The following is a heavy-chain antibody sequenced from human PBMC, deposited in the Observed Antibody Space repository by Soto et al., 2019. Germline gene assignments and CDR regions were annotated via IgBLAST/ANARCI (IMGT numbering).Heavy chain of an antibody. CDR2: ISTLNGNT. V-gene: IGHV1-18*01. J-gene: IGHJ6*02. CDR1: GYDYVTYA. Sequence: QAQLVQSGHEVKKPGASVNVSCKASGYDYVTYAITWVRQRPGQGLEWMGWISTLNGNTNYAQNFQRRVTMTTDTSTRIVHLELKSLRSDDTAVYYCARRVQVWLPDYYGMDVWGQGTTVTVSS. CDR3: ARRVQVWLPDYYGMDV. D-gene: IGHD5-18*01.